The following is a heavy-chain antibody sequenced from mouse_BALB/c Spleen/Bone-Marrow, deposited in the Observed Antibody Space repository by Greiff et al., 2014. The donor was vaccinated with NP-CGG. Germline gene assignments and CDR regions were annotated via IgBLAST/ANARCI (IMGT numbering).Heavy chain of an antibody. J-gene: IGHJ4*01. CDR2: INSGSGGT. CDR3: ARAITDAMDY. CDR1: GYAFTNYL. Sequence: VKLVESGAVLVRPGTSVKVSCKGSGYAFTNYLIEWVKQRPGQGLEWIGVINSGSGGTKYNEKFKGKATLTADKSSSTAYMQLSSLTSDDSAVYFCARAITDAMDYWGQGTSVTVSS. D-gene: IGHD2-4*01. V-gene: IGHV1-54*01.